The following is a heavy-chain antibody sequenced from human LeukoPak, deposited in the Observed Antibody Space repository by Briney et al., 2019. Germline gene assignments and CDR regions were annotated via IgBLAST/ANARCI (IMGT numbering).Heavy chain of an antibody. CDR2: MNPNSGST. Sequence: ASVKVSCKASGYTFTSYDINWVRQATGQGLEWMGWMNPNSGSTGYAQKFQGRVTMTRNTSISTAYVELSSLRSEDTAVYYCARGLYSGSGSSYWGQGTLVTVSS. D-gene: IGHD3-10*01. V-gene: IGHV1-8*01. CDR1: GYTFTSYD. CDR3: ARGLYSGSGSSY. J-gene: IGHJ4*02.